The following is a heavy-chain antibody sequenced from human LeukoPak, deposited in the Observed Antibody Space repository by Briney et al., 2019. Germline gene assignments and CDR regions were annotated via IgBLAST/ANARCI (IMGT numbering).Heavy chain of an antibody. CDR1: GYTFTSYG. V-gene: IGHV1-18*01. CDR2: IRAYNGNT. J-gene: IGHJ4*02. Sequence: ASVKVSCKASGYTFTSYGISWVRQAPGQGLEWMGWIRAYNGNTNYAQKLQDRVTMTTDTSTSTAYMELRSLRSDDTAVYYCARNCSGGGVDYWGQGTLVTVSS. CDR3: ARNCSGGGVDY. D-gene: IGHD2-15*01.